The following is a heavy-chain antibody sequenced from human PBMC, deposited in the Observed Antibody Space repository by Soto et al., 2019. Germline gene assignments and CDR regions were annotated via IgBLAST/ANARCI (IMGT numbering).Heavy chain of an antibody. J-gene: IGHJ6*02. Sequence: EVQLVESGGGLVKPGGSLRLSCAASGFTFSSYSMNWVRQAPGKGLEWVPSISSSSSYIYYADSVKGRFTISRDNAKNSLYLQMNSLRAEDTAVYYCARIVVPAAIYYYYYGMDVWGQGTTVTVSS. CDR3: ARIVVPAAIYYYYYGMDV. CDR1: GFTFSSYS. D-gene: IGHD2-2*02. V-gene: IGHV3-21*01. CDR2: ISSSSSYI.